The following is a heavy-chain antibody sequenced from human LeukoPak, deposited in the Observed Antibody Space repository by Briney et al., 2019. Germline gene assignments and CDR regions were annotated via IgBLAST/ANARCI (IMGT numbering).Heavy chain of an antibody. D-gene: IGHD3-10*01. Sequence: PGGALRLFCAASGVTCSTYSMNWWRQAPGNGRECLSYIFSSSSIIYYVDSVKGRFTISRDNAKSSLYLQMNSLRAEDTAVYYCARVRGSSLSHYYMVVWGKGTTVTVSS. J-gene: IGHJ6*03. CDR2: IFSSSSII. V-gene: IGHV3-48*01. CDR1: GVTCSTYS. CDR3: ARVRGSSLSHYYMVV.